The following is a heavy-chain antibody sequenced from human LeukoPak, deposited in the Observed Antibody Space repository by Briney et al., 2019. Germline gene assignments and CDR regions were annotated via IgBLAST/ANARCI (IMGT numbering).Heavy chain of an antibody. D-gene: IGHD3-22*01. CDR2: IYYSGST. CDR1: GGSISSYY. Sequence: SETLSLTCTVSGGSISSYYWSWIRQPPGKGLEWIGYIYYSGSTNYNPSLKSRVTISVDTSKNQFSLKLSSVTAADTAVYYCARGDDSSGYGPWGQGTLVTVSS. CDR3: ARGDDSSGYGP. V-gene: IGHV4-59*01. J-gene: IGHJ5*02.